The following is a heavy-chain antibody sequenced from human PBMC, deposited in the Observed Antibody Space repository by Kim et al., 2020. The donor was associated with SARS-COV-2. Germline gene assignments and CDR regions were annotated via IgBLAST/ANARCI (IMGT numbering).Heavy chain of an antibody. CDR1: GGTFSSYA. CDR2: IIPIFGTA. CDR3: ARVLCTNGVCYLYYGMDV. J-gene: IGHJ6*02. D-gene: IGHD2-8*01. V-gene: IGHV1-69*13. Sequence: SVKVSCKASGGTFSSYAISWVRQAPGQGLEWMGGIIPIFGTANYAQKFQGRVTITADESTSTAYMELSSLRSEDTAVYYCARVLCTNGVCYLYYGMDVWGQGTTVTVSS.